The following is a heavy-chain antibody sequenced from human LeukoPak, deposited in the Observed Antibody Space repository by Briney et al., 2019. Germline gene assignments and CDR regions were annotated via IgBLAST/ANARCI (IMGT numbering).Heavy chain of an antibody. CDR1: GYTFTSYY. CDR3: ARGPRITLVRGGQWYFYMDV. D-gene: IGHD3-10*01. CDR2: INPSGGST. J-gene: IGHJ6*03. V-gene: IGHV1-46*01. Sequence: GASVKVSCKASGYTFTSYYIRWVRQAPGQGLEWMGIINPSGGSTNYAQKFQGRVTMTRDTSTSTVYMELSSLRSDDTAVYYCARGPRITLVRGGQWYFYMDVWGKGTTVTVSS.